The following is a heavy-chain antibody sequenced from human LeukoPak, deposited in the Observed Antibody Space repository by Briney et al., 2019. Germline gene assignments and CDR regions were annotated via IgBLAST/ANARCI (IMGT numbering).Heavy chain of an antibody. Sequence: GGSLRLSCAASGFTFDDYTMHWVRQAPGKGLEWVSSISSTGSNIDYADSVRGRFTISRDNAKNSLYLQIHTLRPEDTAVYYCARAGATILTPFDYWGQGTPVAVSS. J-gene: IGHJ4*02. CDR1: GFTFDDYT. V-gene: IGHV3-21*01. D-gene: IGHD3-3*01. CDR3: ARAGATILTPFDY. CDR2: ISSTGSNI.